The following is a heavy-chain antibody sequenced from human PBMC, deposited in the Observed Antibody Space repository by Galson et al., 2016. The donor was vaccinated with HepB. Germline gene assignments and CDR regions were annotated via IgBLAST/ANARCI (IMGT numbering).Heavy chain of an antibody. Sequence: SLRLSCAASGFTFSEYALTWVRQTPGKGLEWVSTLTVADAGPLYADSLTGRFTVSRDNSKNTVYLEMNSLRAEDTAVYYCAKRLTPGGNYGHCFDYWGQGSLVTVSS. J-gene: IGHJ4*02. CDR1: GFTFSEYA. D-gene: IGHD3-16*01. CDR2: LTVADAGP. CDR3: AKRLTPGGNYGHCFDY. V-gene: IGHV3-23*01.